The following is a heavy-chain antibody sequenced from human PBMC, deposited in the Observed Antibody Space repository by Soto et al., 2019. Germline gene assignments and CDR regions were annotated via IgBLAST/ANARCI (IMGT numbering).Heavy chain of an antibody. Sequence: GASVKVCCKASGYTFTRYGISWVRQAPGQGLEWMGWISAYNGNTNYAQKLQGRVTMTTDTSTSTAYMELRSLRSDDTAVYYCARDLHSSSRLSMGYYVMDVWGQGTTVTVSS. V-gene: IGHV1-18*04. D-gene: IGHD6-13*01. CDR2: ISAYNGNT. CDR3: ARDLHSSSRLSMGYYVMDV. J-gene: IGHJ6*02. CDR1: GYTFTRYG.